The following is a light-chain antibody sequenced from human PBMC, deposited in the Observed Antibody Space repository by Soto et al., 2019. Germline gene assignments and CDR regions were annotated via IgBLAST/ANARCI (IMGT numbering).Light chain of an antibody. J-gene: IGKJ1*01. V-gene: IGKV1-5*01. CDR2: DAS. CDR1: QTIRRW. CDR3: QHYSSEPWT. Sequence: DIEMTQSPSTLSASVGDRVTITCRASQTIRRWLAWYQQRPGKAPKVLIYDASTLESGVPARFSGSGSETEFTLTISSLQSEDSATYYCQHYSSEPWTFGQGTKVDIK.